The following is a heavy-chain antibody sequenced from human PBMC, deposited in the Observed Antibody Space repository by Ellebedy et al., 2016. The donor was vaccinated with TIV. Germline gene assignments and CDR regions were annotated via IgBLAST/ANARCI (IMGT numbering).Heavy chain of an antibody. D-gene: IGHD3-16*01. CDR1: GVIFSDYD. V-gene: IGHV3-72*01. CDR2: GTKKGVSYTI. Sequence: GESLKISXAASGVIFSDYDMDWVRQAPGKGLEWVGRGTKKGVSYTIEYAASVKGRFIISRADSKSSLYLQMNSLTTEDTAVYYCARDYWGSYEYWGQGTLVTVSS. J-gene: IGHJ4*02. CDR3: ARDYWGSYEY.